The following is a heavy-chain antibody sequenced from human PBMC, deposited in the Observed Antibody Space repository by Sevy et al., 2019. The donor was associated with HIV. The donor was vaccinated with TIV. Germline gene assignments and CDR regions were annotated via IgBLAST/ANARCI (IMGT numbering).Heavy chain of an antibody. CDR1: GFTFRTYA. V-gene: IGHV3-23*01. J-gene: IGHJ3*01. Sequence: GGSLRLSCAASGFTFRTYAMTWVRQAPGKGLEWVSTISGSGDSTYYADSVRGRFTISRDNSMNNLYLQMSSLRAEDTAVYYCAKEHDYIWGSFRQVSYAFDVWGQGTMVTVSS. D-gene: IGHD3-16*02. CDR3: AKEHDYIWGSFRQVSYAFDV. CDR2: ISGSGDST.